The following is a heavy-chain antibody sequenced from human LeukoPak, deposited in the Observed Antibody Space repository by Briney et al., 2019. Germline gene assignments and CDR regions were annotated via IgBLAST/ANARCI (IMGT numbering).Heavy chain of an antibody. D-gene: IGHD6-13*01. CDR1: GFTFSSNW. CDR3: ASKNIAAADDY. J-gene: IGHJ4*02. Sequence: GGSLRLSCAASGFTFSSNWMHWVRQAPGKGLVWVSRINEDGSTTNYADSVKGRSTIFRDNAKNTLYLQMSSLRAEDTAVYYCASKNIAAADDYWGQGTLVTVSS. CDR2: INEDGSTT. V-gene: IGHV3-74*01.